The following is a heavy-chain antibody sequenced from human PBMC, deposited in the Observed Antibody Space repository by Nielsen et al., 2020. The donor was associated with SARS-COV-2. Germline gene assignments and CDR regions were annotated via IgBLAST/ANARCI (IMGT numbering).Heavy chain of an antibody. CDR3: AGSGIAAAGAFDI. CDR2: ISYDGSNK. J-gene: IGHJ3*02. Sequence: GESLKISCAASGFTFSSYAMHWVRQAPGKGLEWVAVISYDGSNKYYADSVKGRFTISRDNSKNTLYLQMNSLRAEDTAVFYCAGSGIAAAGAFDIWGQGTMVTVSS. CDR1: GFTFSSYA. D-gene: IGHD6-13*01. V-gene: IGHV3-30*04.